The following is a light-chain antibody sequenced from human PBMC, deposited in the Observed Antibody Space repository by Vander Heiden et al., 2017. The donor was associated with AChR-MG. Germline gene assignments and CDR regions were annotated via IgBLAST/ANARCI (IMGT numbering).Light chain of an antibody. CDR2: DAS. J-gene: IGKJ2*01. V-gene: IGKV3-11*01. CDR3: QQRSNWRYT. Sequence: EIVLTQSPATLSLSPGERATRSCRASQSVSSYFAWYQQKPGQAPRLLIYDASNRATGIPARFSGSGSGTDFTLTISSLEPEDFAVYYCQQRSNWRYTFGQGTKLEIK. CDR1: QSVSSY.